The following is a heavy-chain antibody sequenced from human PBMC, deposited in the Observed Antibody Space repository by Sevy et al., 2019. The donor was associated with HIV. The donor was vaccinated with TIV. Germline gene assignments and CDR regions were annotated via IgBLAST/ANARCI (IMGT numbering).Heavy chain of an antibody. D-gene: IGHD3-22*01. CDR1: AGSISSYY. CDR2: IYYSGST. Sequence: SETLSLTCTVSAGSISSYYWSWIRQPPGKGLEWIGYIYYSGSTNYNPSLKSRVTISVDTSKNQFSLKLSSVTAADTAVYYCARIPTTYYYDSSGYYPPQGWFDPWGQGTLVTVSS. V-gene: IGHV4-59*01. J-gene: IGHJ5*02. CDR3: ARIPTTYYYDSSGYYPPQGWFDP.